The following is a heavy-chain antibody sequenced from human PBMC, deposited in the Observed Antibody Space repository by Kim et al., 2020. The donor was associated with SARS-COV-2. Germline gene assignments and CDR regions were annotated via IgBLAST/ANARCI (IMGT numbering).Heavy chain of an antibody. CDR1: GGTFSSYA. CDR3: ARLLDGDYGTAFDY. CDR2: IIPIFGTA. Sequence: SVKVSCKASGGTFSSYAISWVRQAPGKGLEWMGGIIPIFGTATYAQKFQGRVTITADESTSTAYMELSSLRSEDTAVYYCARLLDGDYGTAFDYWGQGTLVTVSS. V-gene: IGHV1-69*13. J-gene: IGHJ4*02. D-gene: IGHD4-17*01.